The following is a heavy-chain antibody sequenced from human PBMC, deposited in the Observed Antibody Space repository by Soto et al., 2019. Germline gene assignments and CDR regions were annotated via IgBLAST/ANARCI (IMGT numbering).Heavy chain of an antibody. CDR2: ISGSGGST. CDR1: GFTFSSYA. CDR3: AKGGINSDCSSTSCYWGAAAGFDP. J-gene: IGHJ5*02. Sequence: GGSLRLSCAASGFTFSSYAMSWVRQAPGKGLEWVSAISGSGGSTYYADSVKGRFTISRDNSKNTLYLQMNSLRAEDTAVYYCAKGGINSDCSSTSCYWGAAAGFDPWGQGTLVTVSS. D-gene: IGHD2-2*01. V-gene: IGHV3-23*01.